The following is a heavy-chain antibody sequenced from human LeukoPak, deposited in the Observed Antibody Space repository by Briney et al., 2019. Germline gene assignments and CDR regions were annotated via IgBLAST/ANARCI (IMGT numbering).Heavy chain of an antibody. D-gene: IGHD6-13*01. Sequence: ASVKVSCKASGGTFSSYAISWVRQAPGQGLERMGGIIPIFGTANYAQKFQGRVTITTDESTSTAYMELSSLRSEDTAVYYCARGPSAAASAFNWFDPWGQGTLVTVSS. J-gene: IGHJ5*02. CDR2: IIPIFGTA. V-gene: IGHV1-69*05. CDR3: ARGPSAAASAFNWFDP. CDR1: GGTFSSYA.